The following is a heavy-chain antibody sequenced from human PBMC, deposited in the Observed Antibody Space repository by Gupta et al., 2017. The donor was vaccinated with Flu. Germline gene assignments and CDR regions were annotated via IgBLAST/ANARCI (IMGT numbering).Heavy chain of an antibody. V-gene: IGHV4-31*11. D-gene: IGHD1-1*01. Sequence: QVQLQESGPGLVTPSQTLSLTFVVSGGFISSGGYFWGWIRQVPGKGLAWIGYINDSGSIYNNPSLRNRVTISVDTSKNHFSLKLSSGTAADTAVYYCARRPGGRHYMDGGGKGTTVTVSS. CDR2: INDSGSI. J-gene: IGHJ6*03. CDR1: GGFISSGGYF. CDR3: ARRPGGRHYMDG.